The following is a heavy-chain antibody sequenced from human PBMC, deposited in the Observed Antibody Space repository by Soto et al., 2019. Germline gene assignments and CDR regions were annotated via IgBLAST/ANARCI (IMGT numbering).Heavy chain of an antibody. CDR1: GFTFSSHA. Sequence: GGSLRLSCASSGFTFSSHAMHWVRQAPGKGLEWVANIWFDGSNKNYADSVKGRFTISRDNSKNTLFLQVSSLRAEDTAIYYCARAAYTSGYYYFDHWGQGTPVTVSS. CDR2: IWFDGSNK. V-gene: IGHV3-33*01. CDR3: ARAAYTSGYYYFDH. D-gene: IGHD6-19*01. J-gene: IGHJ4*02.